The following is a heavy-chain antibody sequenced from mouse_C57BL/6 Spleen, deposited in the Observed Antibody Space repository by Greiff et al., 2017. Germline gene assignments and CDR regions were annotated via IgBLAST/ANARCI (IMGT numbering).Heavy chain of an antibody. J-gene: IGHJ1*03. V-gene: IGHV3-6*01. CDR3: ARDRTTVVATNFDV. CDR2: ISYDGSN. CDR1: GYSITSGYY. Sequence: EVQLVESGPGLVKPSQSLSLTCSVTGYSITSGYYWNWIRQFPGNKLEWMGYISYDGSNNYNPSLKNRISITRDTSKNQFFLKLNSVTTEDTATXYCARDRTTVVATNFDVWGTGTTVTVSS. D-gene: IGHD1-1*01.